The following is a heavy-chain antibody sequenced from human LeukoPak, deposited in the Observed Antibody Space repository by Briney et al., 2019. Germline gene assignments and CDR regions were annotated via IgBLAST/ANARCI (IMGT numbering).Heavy chain of an antibody. J-gene: IGHJ4*02. Sequence: SETLSLTCTVSGGSISSSSYYWGQIRQPPGKGLEWIGSIYYSGSTYYNPSLKSRVTISVDTSKNQFPLKLSSVTAADTAVYYCARHVGDYYDSSGYYYEKYYFDYWGQGTLVTVSS. CDR3: ARHVGDYYDSSGYYYEKYYFDY. CDR1: GGSISSSSYY. D-gene: IGHD3-22*01. CDR2: IYYSGST. V-gene: IGHV4-39*01.